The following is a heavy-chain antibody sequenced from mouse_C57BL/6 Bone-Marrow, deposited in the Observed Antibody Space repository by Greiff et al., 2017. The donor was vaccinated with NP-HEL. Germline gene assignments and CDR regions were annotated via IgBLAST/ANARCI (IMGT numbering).Heavy chain of an antibody. J-gene: IGHJ1*03. CDR2: IHPNSGST. CDR1: GYTFTSYW. V-gene: IGHV1-64*01. D-gene: IGHD1-1*01. CDR3: ARMAIYYYGSSLYWYFDV. Sequence: QVQLKQSGAELVKPGASVKLSCKASGYTFTSYWMHWVKQRPGQGLEWIGMIHPNSGSTNYNEKFKSKATLTVDKSSSTAYMQLSSLTSEDSAVYYCARMAIYYYGSSLYWYFDVWGTGTTVTVSS.